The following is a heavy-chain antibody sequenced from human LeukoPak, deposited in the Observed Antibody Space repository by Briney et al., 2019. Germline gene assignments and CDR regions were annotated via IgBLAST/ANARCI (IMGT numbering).Heavy chain of an antibody. D-gene: IGHD3-16*01. Sequence: SATLSLTSIVSGGSLSSHYCSWIRQAPGKGLEWIGFIFSGGSTNYNPSLKSRVSISMDTSQNQFSLKLTSVTAADTAVYYCARGRGPLRVEFGDWGQGALVTVSS. V-gene: IGHV4-4*09. CDR3: ARGRGPLRVEFGD. J-gene: IGHJ4*02. CDR1: GGSLSSHY. CDR2: IFSGGST.